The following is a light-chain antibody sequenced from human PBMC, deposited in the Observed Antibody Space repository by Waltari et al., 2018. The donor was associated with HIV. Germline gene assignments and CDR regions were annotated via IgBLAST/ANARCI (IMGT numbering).Light chain of an antibody. Sequence: VVLTQFPVSLSVSVGQSASISCRSSERLVSAAGNTYLSWFRQRPGQSPRRLFDKVSNRDGGVQGKFSGSGAVRDFTLQINRVEAEDVAIYYCMQETVWGWTFGPGTKVEI. J-gene: IGKJ1*01. CDR3: MQETVWGWT. CDR2: KVS. V-gene: IGKV2-30*01. CDR1: ERLVSAAGNTY.